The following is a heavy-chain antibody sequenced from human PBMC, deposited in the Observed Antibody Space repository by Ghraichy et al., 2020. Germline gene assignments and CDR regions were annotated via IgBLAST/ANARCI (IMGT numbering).Heavy chain of an antibody. Sequence: GGSLRLSCAASGFTFSSYGMHWVRQAPGKGLEWVAVISYDGSNKYYADSVKGRFTISRDNSKNTLYLQINSLRAEDTAVYYCAKDSSGWADYYYYGMDVWGQGTTVTVSS. CDR3: AKDSSGWADYYYYGMDV. V-gene: IGHV3-30*18. CDR1: GFTFSSYG. CDR2: ISYDGSNK. J-gene: IGHJ6*02. D-gene: IGHD6-19*01.